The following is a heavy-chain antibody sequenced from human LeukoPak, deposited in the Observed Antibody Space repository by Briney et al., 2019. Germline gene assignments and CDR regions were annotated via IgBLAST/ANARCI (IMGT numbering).Heavy chain of an antibody. D-gene: IGHD2-2*01. J-gene: IGHJ6*03. V-gene: IGHV1-69*05. Sequence: ASVKVSCKASGGTFSSYAISWVRQAPGQGLEWMGGIIPIFGTANYAQKFQGRVTITTDESTSTAYMELSSLRSEDTAVYYCARDRGVVVPAAPRGGYYYYMDVWGKGTTVTVSS. CDR1: GGTFSSYA. CDR2: IIPIFGTA. CDR3: ARDRGVVVPAAPRGGYYYYMDV.